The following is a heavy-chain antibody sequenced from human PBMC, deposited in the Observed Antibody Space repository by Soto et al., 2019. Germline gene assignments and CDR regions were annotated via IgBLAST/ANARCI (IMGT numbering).Heavy chain of an antibody. V-gene: IGHV3-30-3*01. D-gene: IGHD2-2*01. CDR3: ASQLLTIGSFDY. CDR2: ISYDGSNK. Sequence: QVQLVESGGGVVQPGRSLRLSCAASGFTFSSYAMHWVRQAPGKGLEWVAVISYDGSNKYYADSVKGRFTISRDNSKNTLYLHMNSLRAEDTAVYYCASQLLTIGSFDYWGQGTLVTASS. J-gene: IGHJ4*02. CDR1: GFTFSSYA.